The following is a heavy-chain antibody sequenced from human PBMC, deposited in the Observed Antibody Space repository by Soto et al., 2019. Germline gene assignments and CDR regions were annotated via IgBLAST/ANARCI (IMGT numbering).Heavy chain of an antibody. J-gene: IGHJ4*02. Sequence: QVQLQQWGAGLLKPSETLSLTCAVYGGSFSAYYWPWIRQPPGKGLEWIGEINHSGSTNYNPSLKSRITISVDTSKNKFSLKLSSLTAADTALYYCARGGGGSYSSGDYWGQEPLVTVST. V-gene: IGHV4-34*01. CDR1: GGSFSAYY. D-gene: IGHD1-26*01. CDR3: ARGGGGSYSSGDY. CDR2: INHSGST.